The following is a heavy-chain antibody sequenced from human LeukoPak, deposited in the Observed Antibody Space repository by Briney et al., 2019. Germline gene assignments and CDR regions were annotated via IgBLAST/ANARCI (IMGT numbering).Heavy chain of an antibody. CDR3: ARDILTGYDTADWFDP. Sequence: SETLSLTCTVSGGSLSSSSYYWGWIRQPPGKGLEWIGSIYYSGSTYYNPSLKSRVTISVDTSKNQFSLKLSSVTAADTAVYYCARDILTGYDTADWFDPWGQGTLVTVSS. V-gene: IGHV4-39*02. J-gene: IGHJ5*02. D-gene: IGHD3-9*01. CDR2: IYYSGST. CDR1: GGSLSSSSYY.